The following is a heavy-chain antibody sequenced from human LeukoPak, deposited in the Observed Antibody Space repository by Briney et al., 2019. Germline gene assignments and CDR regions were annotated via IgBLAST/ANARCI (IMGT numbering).Heavy chain of an antibody. J-gene: IGHJ5*02. CDR3: ARDGVVTKRWFAP. CDR2: IYYSGST. D-gene: IGHD3-3*01. Sequence: SETLSLTCTVSGLSISSYYWSWLRQPPGKGLEGFGYIYYSGSTKYNPSLKRRVTISIDTSKNQFCLKLSPVTAAQTAVYYCARDGVVTKRWFAPWGQGNLVTASS. V-gene: IGHV4-59*01. CDR1: GLSISSYY.